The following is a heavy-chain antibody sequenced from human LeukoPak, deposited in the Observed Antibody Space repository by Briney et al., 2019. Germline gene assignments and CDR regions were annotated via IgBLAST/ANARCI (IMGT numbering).Heavy chain of an antibody. J-gene: IGHJ3*01. CDR2: IRGSGDNT. V-gene: IGHV3-23*01. D-gene: IGHD6-19*01. CDR3: ARRGGSTGWGAFDF. Sequence: AGRSLRLSCAASGFTFSGYTMNWVRQAPDKGPEWVSSIRGSGDNTFYADSVKGRFTISSDNSKNTLYLQMNSLSREDTAIYYCARRGGSTGWGAFDFWGHGTMVTVSS. CDR1: GFTFSGYT.